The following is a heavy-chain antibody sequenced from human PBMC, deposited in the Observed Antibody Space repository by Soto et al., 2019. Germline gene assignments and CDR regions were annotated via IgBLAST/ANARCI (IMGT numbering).Heavy chain of an antibody. CDR3: ARDGWGSNWYFDL. V-gene: IGHV3-30*04. D-gene: IGHD3-16*01. J-gene: IGHJ2*01. CDR1: GFTFSSYA. CDR2: ISYDGKQT. Sequence: SLRLSCAASGFTFSSYAMHWVRQAPGKGLEWVAVISYDGKQTYYADSVKGRFTISKDKSKRTLFLQMNSLRVDDTAVYYCARDGWGSNWYFDLWGRGTLVTVSS.